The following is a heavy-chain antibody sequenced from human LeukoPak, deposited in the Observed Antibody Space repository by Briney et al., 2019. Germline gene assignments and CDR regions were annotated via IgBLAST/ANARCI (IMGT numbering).Heavy chain of an antibody. CDR2: INGGGVNT. CDR3: TRVGYIDEGIDY. J-gene: IGHJ4*02. Sequence: GGSLRLSCEASGFTFSSYWMNWVRQAPGKGLEWVSTINGGGVNTHYADSVGGRFTISRDNAKNSLYLQMNSLRAEDTAIYYCTRVGYIDEGIDYWGQGTLVTVSS. D-gene: IGHD5-24*01. CDR1: GFTFSSYW. V-gene: IGHV3-21*06.